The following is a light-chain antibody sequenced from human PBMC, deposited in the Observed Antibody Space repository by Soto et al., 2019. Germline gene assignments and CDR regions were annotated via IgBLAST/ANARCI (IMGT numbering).Light chain of an antibody. CDR3: HQYGRFYP. Sequence: EIVLTQSPGTLSLSPGERATLSCRASQSVSSSYLAWYQQKPGQAPRLLIYGASSRATGIPDRFSGSGSGTDFTLTISRLEPDDFAVYYCHQYGRFYPFGQGTKPEIK. CDR2: GAS. CDR1: QSVSSSY. V-gene: IGKV3-20*01. J-gene: IGKJ2*01.